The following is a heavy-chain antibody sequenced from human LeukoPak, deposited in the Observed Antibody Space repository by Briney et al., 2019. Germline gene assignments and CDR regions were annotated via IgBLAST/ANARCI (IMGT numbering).Heavy chain of an antibody. J-gene: IGHJ4*02. CDR3: ARDHGAGQLVLVDY. CDR2: IWYDGSNK. CDR1: GFTFSSYG. D-gene: IGHD6-6*01. Sequence: PGRSLRLSCAASGFTFSSYGMHWVRQAPGKGLEWVAVIWYDGSNKYYADSVKGRFTISRGNSKNTLYLQMNSLRAEDTAVYYCARDHGAGQLVLVDYWGQGTLVTVSS. V-gene: IGHV3-33*01.